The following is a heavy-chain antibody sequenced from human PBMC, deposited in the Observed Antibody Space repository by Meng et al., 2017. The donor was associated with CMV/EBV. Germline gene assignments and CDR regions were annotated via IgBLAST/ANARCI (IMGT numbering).Heavy chain of an antibody. CDR1: VGSISEYY. V-gene: IGHV4-34*01. Sequence: VYVGSISEYYYRGVRQPPGKKLEWSGEISQSRSNNYNPYLKSPVTISVDTSTDQFNLKLSSVTATDTTVYSCAEFTFGGVLVRWFDPWGQGTLVTVSS. J-gene: IGHJ5*02. CDR3: AEFTFGGVLVRWFDP. CDR2: ISQSRSN. D-gene: IGHD3-16*02.